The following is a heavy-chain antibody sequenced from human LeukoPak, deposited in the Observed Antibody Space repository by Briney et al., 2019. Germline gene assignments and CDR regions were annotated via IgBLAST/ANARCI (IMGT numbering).Heavy chain of an antibody. CDR3: ARSTRRDTEVALAEYFQH. V-gene: IGHV3-11*01. CDR2: ISSSGSTI. CDR1: GFTFSDYY. Sequence: GGSLRLSCAASGFTFSDYYMSWIRQAPGKGLEWVSYISSSGSTIYYADSVKGRFTISRDNAQNSLSLQMNSLRAGDTAVYYCARSTRRDTEVALAEYFQHWGQGTLVTVSS. D-gene: IGHD5-18*01. J-gene: IGHJ1*01.